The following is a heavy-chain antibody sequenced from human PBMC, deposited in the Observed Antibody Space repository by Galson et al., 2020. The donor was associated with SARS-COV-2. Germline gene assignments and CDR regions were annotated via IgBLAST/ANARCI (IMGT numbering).Heavy chain of an antibody. Sequence: GGSLRLPCEVSGFTFSNYYMTWIRQAPGKGLEWISYISISSSYRAYADSVKGRFTISRDNANNSLYLQMNSLRAEDTAVYYCARDPGRQSSSRGEFDYGGQGTLVSVSS. V-gene: IGHV3-11*06. CDR2: ISISSSYR. J-gene: IGHJ4*02. CDR3: ARDPGRQSSSRGEFDY. CDR1: GFTFSNYY. D-gene: IGHD6-13*01.